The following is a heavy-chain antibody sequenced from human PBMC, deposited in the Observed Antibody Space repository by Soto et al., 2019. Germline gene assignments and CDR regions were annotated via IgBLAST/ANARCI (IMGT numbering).Heavy chain of an antibody. CDR2: ISGSGGST. CDR1: GFTFNNYA. V-gene: IGHV3-23*01. J-gene: IGHJ4*02. D-gene: IGHD2-8*01. Sequence: EVQLLESGGGLVQPGGSLRLSCAASGFTFNNYAMSWVRQAPGKGLAWVSAISGSGGSTHYADSVKGRFTISRDNSKNTLCLQMNSLRAEDTAVYYCAKLASGHYCTNGVCLLYYCDYWGQGAQVTVSS. CDR3: AKLASGHYCTNGVCLLYYCDY.